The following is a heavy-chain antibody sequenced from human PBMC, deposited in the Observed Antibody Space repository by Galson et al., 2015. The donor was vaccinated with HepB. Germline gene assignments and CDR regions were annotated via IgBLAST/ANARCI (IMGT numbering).Heavy chain of an antibody. V-gene: IGHV1-46*04. D-gene: IGHD3-22*01. CDR3: ARDPGDSSRSETYGMDV. CDR1: GYTFTSYY. J-gene: IGHJ6*02. Sequence: SVKVSCKASGYTFTSYYMHWVRQAPGQGLEWMGIINPSGGSTSYAQKLQGRVTMTRDTSTSTVYMELSSLRSEDTAVYYCARDPGDSSRSETYGMDVWGQGTTVTVSS. CDR2: INPSGGST.